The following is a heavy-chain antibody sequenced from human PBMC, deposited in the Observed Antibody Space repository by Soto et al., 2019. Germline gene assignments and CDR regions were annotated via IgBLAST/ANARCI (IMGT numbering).Heavy chain of an antibody. CDR2: IIPLFGTP. V-gene: IGHV1-69*13. D-gene: IGHD3-10*01. J-gene: IGHJ4*02. CDR3: ARDRDDYGSGNYYNRIDF. Sequence: SVKVSCKASGGIFSTYAISWLRQAPGQGLEWMGGIIPLFGTPNYAQRFQGRVTITADESTSTAYMELSRLRSEDAAVYYCARDRDDYGSGNYYNRIDFWGQGTLVTVSS. CDR1: GGIFSTYA.